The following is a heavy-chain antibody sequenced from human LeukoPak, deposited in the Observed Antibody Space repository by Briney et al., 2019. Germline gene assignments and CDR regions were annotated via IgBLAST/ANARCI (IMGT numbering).Heavy chain of an antibody. J-gene: IGHJ6*02. Sequence: ASVKVSCKASGGTFSSYAISWVRQAAGQELEWMGRMIPILGIANYAQKCQGRVRITADKSTSTAYMELSSPSSEDTAVYYCAAVVTATPRTSYYYGMDVWGQGTTVTVSS. CDR1: GGTFSSYA. V-gene: IGHV1-69*04. CDR2: MIPILGIA. CDR3: AAVVTATPRTSYYYGMDV. D-gene: IGHD2-21*02.